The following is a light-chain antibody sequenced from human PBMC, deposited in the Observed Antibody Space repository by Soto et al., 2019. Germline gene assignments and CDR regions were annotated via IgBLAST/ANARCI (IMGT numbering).Light chain of an antibody. CDR1: TSNIGSNT. CDR3: AAWDDTLVAYV. Sequence: QSVLTQPPSASGTPGQRITISCSGSTSNIGSNTVNWYQQLPGTGPKLLIYSNNQQPSGVPDRFSGSKSGTSASLAISGLQSEDEADYYCAAWDDTLVAYVFGTGTQLTVL. CDR2: SNN. V-gene: IGLV1-44*01. J-gene: IGLJ1*01.